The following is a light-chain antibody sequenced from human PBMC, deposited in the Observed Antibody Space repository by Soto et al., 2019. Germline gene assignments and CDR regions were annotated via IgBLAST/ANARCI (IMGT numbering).Light chain of an antibody. V-gene: IGLV3-25*02. CDR2: KDS. Sequence: SYDLTQPPSVSVSPGQTARITCSGDALPKQYAYWYQQKPGRAPVLVIYKDSERPSGIPERFSGSSSGTTVTLTISGVQAEDEADYYCQSADSSGTYYVFGTGTKVTVL. CDR1: ALPKQY. CDR3: QSADSSGTYYV. J-gene: IGLJ1*01.